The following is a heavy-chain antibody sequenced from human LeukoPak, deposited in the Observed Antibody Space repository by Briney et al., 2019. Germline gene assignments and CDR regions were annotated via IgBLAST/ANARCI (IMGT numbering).Heavy chain of an antibody. J-gene: IGHJ4*02. CDR2: IRYDGSNK. V-gene: IGHV3-30*02. Sequence: GGSLRLSCAASGFTFSSYGMHWVRQAPGKGLEWVAFIRYDGSNKYYADSVKGRFTISRDNSKNTLYLQMNSLRAEDTAVYYCAKDDYYGSGSSDYFDYWGRGTLVTVSS. D-gene: IGHD3-10*01. CDR1: GFTFSSYG. CDR3: AKDDYYGSGSSDYFDY.